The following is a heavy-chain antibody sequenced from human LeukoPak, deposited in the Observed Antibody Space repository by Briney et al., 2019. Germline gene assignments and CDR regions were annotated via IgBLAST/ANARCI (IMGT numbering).Heavy chain of an antibody. CDR3: ARTTIYCSGGSCPYGY. V-gene: IGHV1-69*01. CDR2: IIPVFGTA. J-gene: IGHJ4*02. Sequence: SVKVSCKASGGTFSSYAISWVRQAPGQGLEWMGGIIPVFGTANYAQKFQGRVTITADESTSTAYMELSSLRSEDTAVYYCARTTIYCSGGSCPYGYWGQGTLVTVSS. D-gene: IGHD2-15*01. CDR1: GGTFSSYA.